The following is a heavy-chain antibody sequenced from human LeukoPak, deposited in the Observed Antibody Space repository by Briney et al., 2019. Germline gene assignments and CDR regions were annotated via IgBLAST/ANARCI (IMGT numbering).Heavy chain of an antibody. CDR1: GGSISSGGYS. Sequence: SQTLSLTCTVSGGSISSGGYSLSWIRQHPGKGLEWIGYIHYSGSTYYNSSLNSRVTISVDTSKNQFSLKLSSVTAADTAVYYCARMNHDVFDIWGQGTMVTVSS. D-gene: IGHD1-14*01. CDR3: ARMNHDVFDI. J-gene: IGHJ3*02. CDR2: IHYSGST. V-gene: IGHV4-31*03.